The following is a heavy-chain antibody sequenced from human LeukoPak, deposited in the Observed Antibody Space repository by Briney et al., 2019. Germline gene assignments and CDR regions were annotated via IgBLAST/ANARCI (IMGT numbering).Heavy chain of an antibody. J-gene: IGHJ6*03. D-gene: IGHD6-13*01. CDR3: ARRGRAAAPLYYYYYYMDV. Sequence: PSETLSLTCTVSGGSISTYYWNWIRQPPGKGLEWIGYIYYSGTTNYNPSLKSRVSMSVDTSKNQFSLKLSSATAADTAVYYCARRGRAAAPLYYYYYYMDVWGKGTTVTVSS. V-gene: IGHV4-59*01. CDR2: IYYSGTT. CDR1: GGSISTYY.